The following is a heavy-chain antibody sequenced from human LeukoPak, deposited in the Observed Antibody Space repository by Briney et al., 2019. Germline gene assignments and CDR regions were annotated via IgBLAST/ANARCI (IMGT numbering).Heavy chain of an antibody. Sequence: GGSLRLSCAASGFTVSSNYMSWVRQAPGKGLEWVSAIGGRDGSTYYADSVKGRFTISRDNSKNTLYLQMNSLRAEDTAVYFCARADCSTTSCYSLDYWGQGTLVTVSS. CDR3: ARADCSTTSCYSLDY. D-gene: IGHD2-2*01. V-gene: IGHV3-23*01. CDR1: GFTVSSNY. J-gene: IGHJ4*02. CDR2: IGGRDGST.